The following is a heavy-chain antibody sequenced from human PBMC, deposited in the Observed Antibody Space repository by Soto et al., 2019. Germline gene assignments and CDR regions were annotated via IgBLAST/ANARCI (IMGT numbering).Heavy chain of an antibody. D-gene: IGHD1-1*01. CDR3: AKDTTAATLTHFDY. Sequence: GGSLRLSCAASGFTFSNYAMSWVRQAPGKGLEWVSAISGSGGSTYYADSVKGRFTISRDNSKNTLYLQMNSLRAEDTAVYYCAKDTTAATLTHFDYWGQGTLVTVSS. CDR1: GFTFSNYA. V-gene: IGHV3-23*01. J-gene: IGHJ4*02. CDR2: ISGSGGST.